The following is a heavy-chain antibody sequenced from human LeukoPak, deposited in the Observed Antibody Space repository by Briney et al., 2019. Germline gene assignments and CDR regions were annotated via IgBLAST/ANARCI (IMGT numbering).Heavy chain of an antibody. J-gene: IGHJ4*02. CDR3: ARVASITMICDF. D-gene: IGHD3-22*01. CDR1: GFTFSDYY. Sequence: PGGSPRLSCAASGFTFSDYYMSWIRPAPGKGLEWVSYISTSGRYTNYTDSVKGRFTISRDNAKNSLFLQMNSLRAEDTAVYYCARVASITMICDFWGQGTLVTVSS. CDR2: ISTSGRYT. V-gene: IGHV3-11*06.